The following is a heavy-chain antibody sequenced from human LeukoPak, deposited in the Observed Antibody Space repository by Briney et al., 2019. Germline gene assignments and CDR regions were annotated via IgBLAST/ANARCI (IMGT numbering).Heavy chain of an antibody. J-gene: IGHJ6*02. Sequence: ASVKVSCKASGYTFTSYGISWVRQAPGQGLEWMGWISAYNGNTNYAQKLQGRVTMTTDTYTSTAYMELRSLRSDDTAVYYCARVDIVATTSGEYYYYGMDVWGQGTTVTVSS. CDR1: GYTFTSYG. CDR3: ARVDIVATTSGEYYYYGMDV. CDR2: ISAYNGNT. V-gene: IGHV1-18*01. D-gene: IGHD5-12*01.